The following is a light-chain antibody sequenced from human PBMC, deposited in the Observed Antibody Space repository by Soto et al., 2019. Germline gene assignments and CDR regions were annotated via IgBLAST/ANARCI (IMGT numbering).Light chain of an antibody. CDR2: GAS. J-gene: IGKJ3*01. CDR3: QQYNNWPPFT. CDR1: QRVSSN. Sequence: EIVMTQSPGTLSVSPGERAILSCRASQRVSSNLAWYQQKPGQTPRLLIYGASTRATGIPARFSGSGSGTEFTLTISSLQSEDFAVYYCQQYNNWPPFTFGPGTKVDIK. V-gene: IGKV3-15*01.